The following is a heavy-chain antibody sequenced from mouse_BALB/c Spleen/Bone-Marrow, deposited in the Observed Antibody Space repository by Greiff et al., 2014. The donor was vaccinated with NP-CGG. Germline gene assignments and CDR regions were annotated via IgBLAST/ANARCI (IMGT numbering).Heavy chain of an antibody. Sequence: DLVKPGASVKLSCKASGYTFTSYWINWIKQRPGRGLEWIGRIAPGSGSTYYNEMFKGKAILTVDTSSSTAYIQLSSLSSEDSAVYFCAYYRYDVNYWGQGTPLTVSS. D-gene: IGHD2-14*01. CDR3: AYYRYDVNY. V-gene: IGHV1S41*01. CDR2: IAPGSGST. J-gene: IGHJ2*01. CDR1: GYTFTSYW.